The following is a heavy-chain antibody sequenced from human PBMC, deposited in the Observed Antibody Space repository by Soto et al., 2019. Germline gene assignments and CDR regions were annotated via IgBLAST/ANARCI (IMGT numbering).Heavy chain of an antibody. CDR2: ISGSGGST. CDR1: GFPFSSYA. CDR3: AKTLYYDDFSGLQ. D-gene: IGHD3-22*01. V-gene: IGHV3-23*01. Sequence: EVQLLASGGGLVQPGGSLRLSCAASGFPFSSYAMSWVRQAPGKGLEWVSAISGSGGSTYYAASVKGRFTISRDNSKNTLYLKMNSLRTEDTAVYYCAKTLYYDDFSGLQWGQGTLVTVSS. J-gene: IGHJ4*02.